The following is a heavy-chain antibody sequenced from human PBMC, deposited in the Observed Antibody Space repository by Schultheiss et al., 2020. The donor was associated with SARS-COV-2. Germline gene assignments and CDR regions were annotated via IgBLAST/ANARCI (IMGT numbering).Heavy chain of an antibody. V-gene: IGHV3-30*04. J-gene: IGHJ4*02. CDR1: GFTFSSYA. CDR3: ARLENGYIDY. CDR2: IYNDGSNT. Sequence: GGSLRLSCAASGFTFSSYAMHWVRQAPGKGLEWVAFIYNDGSNTYYSDSVKGRFTISRDNAKNSLYLQMNSLRAEDTAVYYCARLENGYIDYWGQGTLVTVSS. D-gene: IGHD3-3*01.